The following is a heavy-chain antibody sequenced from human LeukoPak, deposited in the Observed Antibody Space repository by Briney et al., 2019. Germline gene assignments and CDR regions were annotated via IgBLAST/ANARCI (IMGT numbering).Heavy chain of an antibody. J-gene: IGHJ4*02. V-gene: IGHV3-30*02. CDR3: ARDGPTWDY. Sequence: GGSLRLSCAASGFTFRTYGMQWVRQAPGKGLEWVAFIRYDGSDKYYADSVKGHFTISRDNSKNTLYLQMNNLRPEDTAVYYCARDGPTWDYWGQGTLVTVSS. CDR1: GFTFRTYG. CDR2: IRYDGSDK.